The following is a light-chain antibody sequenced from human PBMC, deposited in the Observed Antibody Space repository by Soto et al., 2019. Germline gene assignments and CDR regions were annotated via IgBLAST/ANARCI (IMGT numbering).Light chain of an antibody. CDR1: QSISSY. J-gene: IGKJ1*01. CDR3: QQYNSYSGT. Sequence: DIQMTQSPSSVSASVGDRVTITCRASQSISSYLNWYQQKPGKAPKLLIYDASSLESGVPSRFSGSGSGTEFTLTISSLQPDDFATYYCQQYNSYSGTFGQGTKVDIK. CDR2: DAS. V-gene: IGKV1-5*01.